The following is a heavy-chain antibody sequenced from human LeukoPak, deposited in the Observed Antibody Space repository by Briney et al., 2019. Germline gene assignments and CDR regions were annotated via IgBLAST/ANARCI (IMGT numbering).Heavy chain of an antibody. CDR2: ISGNAGST. CDR1: GFTLSSYA. D-gene: IGHD3-10*01. Sequence: GGSLRLSCAASGFTLSSYAMSWVRQAPGKGLEWVSLISGNAGSTYYADSVKGRFTISRDNAKNSLYLQMNSLRAEDTALYYCAKDTMVRGGNYYYGMDVWGQGATVTVSS. CDR3: AKDTMVRGGNYYYGMDV. J-gene: IGHJ6*02. V-gene: IGHV3-23*01.